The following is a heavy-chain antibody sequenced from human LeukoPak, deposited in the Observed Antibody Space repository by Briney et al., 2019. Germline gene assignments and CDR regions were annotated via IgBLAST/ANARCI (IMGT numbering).Heavy chain of an antibody. V-gene: IGHV3-21*01. Sequence: GGSLRLSCAASGFTFSSYSMNWVRQAPGKGLEWVSSISSSSSYIYYVDSVKGRFTISRDNAKNSLYLQMNSLRAEDTAVYYCARDSYCSSTSCYTPNWFDPWGQGTLVTVSS. J-gene: IGHJ5*02. D-gene: IGHD2-2*02. CDR2: ISSSSSYI. CDR3: ARDSYCSSTSCYTPNWFDP. CDR1: GFTFSSYS.